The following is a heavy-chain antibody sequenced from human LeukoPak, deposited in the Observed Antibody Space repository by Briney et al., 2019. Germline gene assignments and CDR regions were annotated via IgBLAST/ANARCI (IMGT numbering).Heavy chain of an antibody. D-gene: IGHD1-26*01. CDR3: ARHGGGGESYPRVFDY. Sequence: SETLSLTCTASGGSISPYYWSWIRQSPGKGLEWIGYIYYSGSTNYNPSLKSRVTISVDTSKNQFSLKLSSVTAADTAMYYCARHGGGGESYPRVFDYWCRGNLVTVSS. CDR1: GGSISPYY. CDR2: IYYSGST. V-gene: IGHV4-59*08. J-gene: IGHJ4*02.